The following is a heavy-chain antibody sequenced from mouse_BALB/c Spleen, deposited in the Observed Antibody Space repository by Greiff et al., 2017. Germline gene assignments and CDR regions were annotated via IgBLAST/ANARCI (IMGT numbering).Heavy chain of an antibody. V-gene: IGHV14-3*02. Sequence: EVQLQQSGAELVKPGASVKLSCTASGFNIKDTYMHWVKQRPEQGLEWIGRIDPANGNTKYDPKFQGKATITADTSSNTAYLQLSSLTSEDTAVYYCASSGRYDSMDYWGQGTSVTVSS. CDR2: IDPANGNT. CDR1: GFNIKDTY. CDR3: ASSGRYDSMDY. D-gene: IGHD3-1*01. J-gene: IGHJ4*01.